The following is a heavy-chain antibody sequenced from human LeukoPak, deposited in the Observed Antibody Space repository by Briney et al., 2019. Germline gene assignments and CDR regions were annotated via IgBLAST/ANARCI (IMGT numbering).Heavy chain of an antibody. J-gene: IGHJ4*02. CDR1: GGSFSSSSYY. CDR2: IYYSGST. CDR3: ARHKASGSYYPYYFDY. V-gene: IGHV4-39*01. D-gene: IGHD1-26*01. Sequence: SETLSLACTVSGGSFSSSSYYWGWIRQPPGKGLEWIGSIYYSGSTYYNPSLKSRVTISVDTSKNQFSLKLNSVTAADTAVYYCARHKASGSYYPYYFDYWGQGTLVTVSS.